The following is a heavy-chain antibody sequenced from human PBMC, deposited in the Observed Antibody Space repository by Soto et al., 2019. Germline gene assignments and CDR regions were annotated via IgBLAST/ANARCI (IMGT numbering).Heavy chain of an antibody. Sequence: ASVKVSCKASGYTFTSYGISWVRQAPGQGLEWMGWISAYNGNTNYAQKLQGRVTMTTDTSTSTAYMELRSLRSDDTAVSYCASVAASAVDEYFDSWRQGILVSGSS. CDR1: GYTFTSYG. CDR2: ISAYNGNT. D-gene: IGHD6-19*01. J-gene: IGHJ4*02. V-gene: IGHV1-18*01. CDR3: ASVAASAVDEYFDS.